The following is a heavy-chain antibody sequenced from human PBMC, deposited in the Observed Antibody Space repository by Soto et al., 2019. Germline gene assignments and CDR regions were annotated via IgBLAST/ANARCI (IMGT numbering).Heavy chain of an antibody. D-gene: IGHD6-13*01. CDR2: INPSGGST. V-gene: IGHV1-46*03. CDR3: TRDGTATAGYYFDY. Sequence: ASVKVSCKASGYTFTSYYMHWVRQAPGQGLEWMGIINPSGGSTSYAQKFQGRVTMTKDTSTSTVYMELSSLRSEDTAMYYCTRDGTATAGYYFDYWGQGTLVTVSS. J-gene: IGHJ4*02. CDR1: GYTFTSYY.